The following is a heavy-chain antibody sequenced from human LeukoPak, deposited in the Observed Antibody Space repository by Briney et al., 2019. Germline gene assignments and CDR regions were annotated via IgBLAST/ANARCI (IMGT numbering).Heavy chain of an antibody. V-gene: IGHV3-7*01. Sequence: PGGSLRLSCAASGFTFSSYWMSWVRQAPGKGLEWVANIKQDGSEKYYVDSVKGRFTISRDNAKNSLYLQMNSLRAEDTAVYYCARDKGYSVYDWFYGMDVWGQGTTVTVSS. CDR1: GFTFSSYW. D-gene: IGHD5-12*01. CDR2: IKQDGSEK. J-gene: IGHJ6*02. CDR3: ARDKGYSVYDWFYGMDV.